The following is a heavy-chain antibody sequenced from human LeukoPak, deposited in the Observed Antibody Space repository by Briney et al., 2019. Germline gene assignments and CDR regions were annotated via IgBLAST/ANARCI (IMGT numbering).Heavy chain of an antibody. J-gene: IGHJ4*02. Sequence: GGSLRLSCAASGFTFSSYAMSWVRQAPGKGLEWVSAISGSGGSTYYADSVKGRFTISRDSSKNTLYLQMNSLRAEDTAVYYCAKDRSSSWFNGWFDYWGQGTLVTVSS. CDR2: ISGSGGST. V-gene: IGHV3-23*01. CDR3: AKDRSSSWFNGWFDY. CDR1: GFTFSSYA. D-gene: IGHD6-13*01.